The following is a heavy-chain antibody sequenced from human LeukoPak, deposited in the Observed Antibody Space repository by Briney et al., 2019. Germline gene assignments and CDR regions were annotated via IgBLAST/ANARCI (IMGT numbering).Heavy chain of an antibody. CDR3: AKGYDSSGYYPH. V-gene: IGHV3-43D*03. Sequence: QPGGSLRLSCAASGFTFDDYAMHWVRQAPGKGLEWVSLISWDGGSTYYADSVKGRFTISRDNSKNSLYLQMNSLRAEDTALYYCAKGYDSSGYYPHWGQGTLVTVSS. D-gene: IGHD3-22*01. J-gene: IGHJ4*02. CDR1: GFTFDDYA. CDR2: ISWDGGST.